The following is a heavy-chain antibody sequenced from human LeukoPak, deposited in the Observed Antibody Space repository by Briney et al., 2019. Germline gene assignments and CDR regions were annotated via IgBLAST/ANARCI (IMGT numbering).Heavy chain of an antibody. V-gene: IGHV4-31*03. CDR3: ARGHGIAVAGTGLGYYYYGMDV. Sequence: PSETLSLTCTVSGGSISSGGYYWSWIRQHPGKGLEWIGYIYYSGSTYYNPSLKSRVTISVDTSKNQFSLKLSSVTAADTAVYYCARGHGIAVAGTGLGYYYYGMDVWGQGTTVTVSS. J-gene: IGHJ6*02. D-gene: IGHD6-19*01. CDR2: IYYSGST. CDR1: GGSISSGGYY.